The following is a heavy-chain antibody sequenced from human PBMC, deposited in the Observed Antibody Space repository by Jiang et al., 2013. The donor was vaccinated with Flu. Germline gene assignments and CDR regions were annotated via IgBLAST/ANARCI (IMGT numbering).Heavy chain of an antibody. V-gene: IGHV1-46*03. CDR3: VRADDQDFDY. CDR1: GYTFTDKY. J-gene: IGHJ4*02. D-gene: IGHD5-24*01. CDR2: ISPAGNYT. Sequence: SGAEVKKPGASVKVSCKASGYTFTDKYMHWVRQAPGQGLEWMGIISPAGNYTSAEKFQGRVTMTRDTSTSMAYMELSSLRSDDTAVYFCVRADDQDFDYWGQGTRVTVSS.